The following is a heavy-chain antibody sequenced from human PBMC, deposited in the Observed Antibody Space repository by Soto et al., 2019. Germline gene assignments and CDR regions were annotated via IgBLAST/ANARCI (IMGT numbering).Heavy chain of an antibody. CDR3: VKVGDFGRQTY. Sequence: EVQLLESGGDLVQPGGPLRLSCAASGFTFSTYAMSWVRQAPGKGLEWVSAISVSGGTTYYADSVKGRFTISRDNSKNTLYLQTNSLRVEDTAVYYCVKVGDFGRQTYWGQGTLVTVPS. CDR1: GFTFSTYA. J-gene: IGHJ4*02. D-gene: IGHD3-16*01. CDR2: ISVSGGTT. V-gene: IGHV3-23*01.